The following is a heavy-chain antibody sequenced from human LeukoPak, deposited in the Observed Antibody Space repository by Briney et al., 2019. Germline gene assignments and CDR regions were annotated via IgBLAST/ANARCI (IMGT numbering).Heavy chain of an antibody. J-gene: IGHJ4*02. D-gene: IGHD6-19*01. Sequence: GGSLRLSCGASGFTFSSFGMHWLRQAPGKGLEWVSSISSTSSLIWYADSLKGRFTISRDNAKNSLYLQMDSLRAEDTAVYYCARYNSGWNDYWGQGTLVTVSS. CDR2: ISSTSSLI. CDR1: GFTFSSFG. V-gene: IGHV3-21*01. CDR3: ARYNSGWNDY.